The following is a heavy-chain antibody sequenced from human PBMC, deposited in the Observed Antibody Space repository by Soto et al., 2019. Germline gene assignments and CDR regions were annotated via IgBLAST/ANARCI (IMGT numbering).Heavy chain of an antibody. Sequence: PGGSLRLSCAASGFTFSGYAMSWVRQAPGKGLEWVSVIHGGGNSAYYADSVKGRFTISRDNSKNTLYLQMSSLRGEDTAVYYCAGHSGSGWYNWFDPWGQGTLVTVSS. CDR1: GFTFSGYA. CDR3: AGHSGSGWYNWFDP. D-gene: IGHD6-19*01. J-gene: IGHJ5*02. V-gene: IGHV3-23*01. CDR2: IHGGGNSA.